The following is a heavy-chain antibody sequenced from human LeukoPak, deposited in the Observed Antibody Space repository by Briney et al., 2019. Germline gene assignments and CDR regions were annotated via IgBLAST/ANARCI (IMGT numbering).Heavy chain of an antibody. CDR3: ATSGTCIVGVDWFDY. CDR1: GFTFSSYW. D-gene: IGHD1-26*01. Sequence: PGGSLRLSCAASGFTFSSYWMSWVRQAPGKGLEWVANIKQDGSQKYYVDSVKGRFTISRDNAKNSLYLQMDSLRAEDTAVYYCATSGTCIVGVDWFDYWGQGTLVTVSS. J-gene: IGHJ4*02. CDR2: IKQDGSQK. V-gene: IGHV3-7*05.